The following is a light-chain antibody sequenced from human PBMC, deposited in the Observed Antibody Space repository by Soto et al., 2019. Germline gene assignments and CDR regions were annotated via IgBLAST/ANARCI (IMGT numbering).Light chain of an antibody. V-gene: IGKV1-6*01. CDR1: QHIKDD. CDR2: GAS. J-gene: IGKJ2*01. CDR3: LQDYSYPYT. Sequence: AIQLAQSPSSLSASVGDTVTITCRASQHIKDDLGWYQQKPGEAPKLLIYGASNLQGGVPSRFSGSGSGTGFTLTISGLQPEDVATYYCLQDYSYPYTFGQGTKLEIK.